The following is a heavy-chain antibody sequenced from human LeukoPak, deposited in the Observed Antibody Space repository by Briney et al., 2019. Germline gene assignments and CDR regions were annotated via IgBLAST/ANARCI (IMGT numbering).Heavy chain of an antibody. V-gene: IGHV4-61*08. CDR2: IYYSGST. CDR3: ARVVGATTLVAFDI. J-gene: IGHJ3*02. Sequence: SETLSLTCTVSGGSVSNAGYYWSWIRQPPGKGLELIGYIYYSGSTNYNPSLRSRVTISVDTSKNQFSLKLSSVTAADTAVYYCARVVGATTLVAFDIRGQGTMVTVSS. D-gene: IGHD1-26*01. CDR1: GGSVSNAGYY.